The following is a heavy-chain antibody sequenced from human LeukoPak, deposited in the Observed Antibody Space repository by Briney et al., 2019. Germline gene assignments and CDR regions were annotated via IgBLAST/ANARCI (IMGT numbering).Heavy chain of an antibody. J-gene: IGHJ4*02. CDR1: GGSISSYY. CDR3: ARYYYDSSGYYYFDY. CDR2: IYYSGST. Sequence: SETLSLTCTVSGGSISSYYWSWIRQPPGKGLGWIGYIYYSGSTNYNPSLKSRVTISVDTSKNQFSLKLTSVTAADTAVYFCARYYYDSSGYYYFDYWGQGTLVTVSS. D-gene: IGHD3-22*01. V-gene: IGHV4-59*01.